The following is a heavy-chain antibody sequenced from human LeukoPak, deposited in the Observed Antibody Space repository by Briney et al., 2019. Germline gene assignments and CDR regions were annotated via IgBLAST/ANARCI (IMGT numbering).Heavy chain of an antibody. D-gene: IGHD3-10*01. Sequence: GGSLRLSCAASGFTFSNYWMSWVRQAPGKGLEWVASIKENEDKKTYVNSVKGRFTVSTDNARSSLYLHMNSLRVDDTAVYYCARGPPYGSRSDYLDYWGQGTLATVSS. CDR1: GFTFSNYW. V-gene: IGHV3-7*04. CDR3: ARGPPYGSRSDYLDY. J-gene: IGHJ4*02. CDR2: IKENEDKK.